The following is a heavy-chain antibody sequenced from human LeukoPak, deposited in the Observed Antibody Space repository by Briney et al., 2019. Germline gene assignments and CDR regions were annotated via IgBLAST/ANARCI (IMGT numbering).Heavy chain of an antibody. Sequence: PSETLSLTCAVSGYSISSGYYGGWIRPPPGKGLEGCGSIYHSGRTYYNPSLKSRVTISVDTSKNQFSLKLSSVTAADTAVYYCARPRTSIAGGFYFDYWGQGTLVTVSS. CDR3: ARPRTSIAGGFYFDY. CDR1: GYSISSGYY. J-gene: IGHJ4*02. V-gene: IGHV4-38-2*01. D-gene: IGHD6-6*01. CDR2: IYHSGRT.